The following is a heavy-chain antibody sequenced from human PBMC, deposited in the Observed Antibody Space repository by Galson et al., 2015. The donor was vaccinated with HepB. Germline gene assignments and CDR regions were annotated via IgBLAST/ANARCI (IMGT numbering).Heavy chain of an antibody. V-gene: IGHV3-21*01. CDR1: RFTFSNYA. Sequence: SLRLSCAASRFTFSNYAMTWVRQAPGKGLEWVSSISSSSSYIYYADSVKGRFTISRDNAKNSLYLQMNSLRAEDTAVYYCARDDALEPNDAFDIWGQGTMVTVSS. J-gene: IGHJ3*02. CDR3: ARDDALEPNDAFDI. CDR2: ISSSSSYI. D-gene: IGHD1-1*01.